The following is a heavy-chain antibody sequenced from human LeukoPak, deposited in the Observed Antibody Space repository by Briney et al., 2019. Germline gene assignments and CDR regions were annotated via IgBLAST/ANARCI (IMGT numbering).Heavy chain of an antibody. CDR2: IKSKTDGGTT. CDR3: TTVYDSSGYYRRGFDY. J-gene: IGHJ4*02. Sequence: GGSLRLSCAVSGFTFSNAWMNWVRQAPGKGLEWVGRIKSKTDGGTTDYAAPVKGRFTISRDDSKNALYLQMNSLKTEDTAVYYCTTVYDSSGYYRRGFDYWGQGTLVTVSS. CDR1: GFTFSNAW. V-gene: IGHV3-15*07. D-gene: IGHD3-22*01.